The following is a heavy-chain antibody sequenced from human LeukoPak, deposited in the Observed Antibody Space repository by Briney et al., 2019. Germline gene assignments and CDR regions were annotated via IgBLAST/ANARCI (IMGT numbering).Heavy chain of an antibody. Sequence: PGGSLRLSCAASGFRVSTNYIGWVRQAPGKGLEWVSVLYSSGDTYYADSVKGRFTISGDNSKNTVYLQTNSLRAEDTAVYYCVREKNDIVLTSYYFDYWGQGTLVTVSS. J-gene: IGHJ4*02. CDR1: GFRVSTNY. D-gene: IGHD5-12*01. CDR2: LYSSGDT. CDR3: VREKNDIVLTSYYFDY. V-gene: IGHV3-53*01.